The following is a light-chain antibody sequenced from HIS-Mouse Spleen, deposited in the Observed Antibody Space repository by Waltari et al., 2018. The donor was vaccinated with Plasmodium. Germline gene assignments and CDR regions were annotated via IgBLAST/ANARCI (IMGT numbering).Light chain of an antibody. CDR3: QQSYSTPPVT. V-gene: IGKV1-39*01. Sequence: MTQSPSSLSASVGDRVTITCRASQSISSYLNWYQQKPGKAPKLLIYAASSLQSGVPSRFSGSGSGTDFTLIISSLQPEDFATYYCQQSYSTPPVTFGGGTKVEIK. CDR2: AAS. J-gene: IGKJ4*01. CDR1: QSISSY.